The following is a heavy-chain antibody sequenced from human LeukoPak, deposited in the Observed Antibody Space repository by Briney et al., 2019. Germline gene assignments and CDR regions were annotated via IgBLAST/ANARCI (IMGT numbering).Heavy chain of an antibody. J-gene: IGHJ4*02. CDR1: GFTFSDYY. V-gene: IGHV3-11*01. CDR3: ARDHYYDSSGYYGY. CDR2: ISSSGSTI. Sequence: GGSLRLSCAASGFTFSDYYMSWIRQAPGKGLEWVSYISSSGSTIYYADSVKGRFTISRDIAKNSLYLQMNSLRAEDTAVYYCARDHYYDSSGYYGYWGQGTLVTVSS. D-gene: IGHD3-22*01.